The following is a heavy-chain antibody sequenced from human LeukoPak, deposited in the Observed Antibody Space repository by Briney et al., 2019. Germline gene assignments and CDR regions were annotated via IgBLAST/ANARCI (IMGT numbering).Heavy chain of an antibody. CDR3: TRVTWIQLWLGAFDI. D-gene: IGHD5-18*01. Sequence: GGSLRLSCTAPGFTFGDYAMSWFRQAPGKGLEWVGFIRSKAYGGTTEYAASVKGRFTISRDDSKSIAYLQMNSLETEDTAVYYCTRVTWIQLWLGAFDIWGQGTMVTVSS. V-gene: IGHV3-49*03. CDR2: IRSKAYGGTT. J-gene: IGHJ3*02. CDR1: GFTFGDYA.